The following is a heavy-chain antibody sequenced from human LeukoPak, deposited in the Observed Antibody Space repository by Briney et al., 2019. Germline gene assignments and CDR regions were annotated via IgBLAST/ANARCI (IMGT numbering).Heavy chain of an antibody. Sequence: GGSLRLSCTASGSTFSSYSMNWVRQAPGKGPEWVSYISSSSSTIYYADSVKGRFTISRDNAKNSLYLQMNSLRAEDTAVYYCASVYSGHAYYYYYYMDVWGKGTTVTVSS. CDR3: ASVYSGHAYYYYYYMDV. CDR2: ISSSSSTI. D-gene: IGHD5-12*01. J-gene: IGHJ6*03. V-gene: IGHV3-48*01. CDR1: GSTFSSYS.